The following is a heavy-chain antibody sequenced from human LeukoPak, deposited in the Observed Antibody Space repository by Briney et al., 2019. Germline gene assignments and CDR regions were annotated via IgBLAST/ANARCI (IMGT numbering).Heavy chain of an antibody. CDR2: INHSGST. V-gene: IGHV4-34*01. D-gene: IGHD2-15*01. CDR1: GGSFSGYY. CDR3: ARVGGYLDY. J-gene: IGHJ4*02. Sequence: PSETLSLTCAVYGGSFSGYYWSWIRQPPGKGLEWIGEINHSGSTNYNPSLKSRVTISVDTSKNQFSLKLSSVTAADTAVYYCARVGGYLDYWGQGTLVTVSS.